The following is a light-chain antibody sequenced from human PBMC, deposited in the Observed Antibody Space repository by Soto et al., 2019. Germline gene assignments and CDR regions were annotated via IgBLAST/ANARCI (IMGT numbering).Light chain of an antibody. CDR1: QGIGDT. J-gene: IGKJ5*01. CDR2: AAS. CDR3: QQYGYSPIT. V-gene: IGKV3-20*01. Sequence: EVVMTQSPATLSVSPGEGVTLSCRASQGIGDTLAWYQQKPGQAPRLLIYAASSRATGIPDRFSGSGSGTDFTLTIDGLEPEDFVVYYCQQYGYSPITFGQGTRLE.